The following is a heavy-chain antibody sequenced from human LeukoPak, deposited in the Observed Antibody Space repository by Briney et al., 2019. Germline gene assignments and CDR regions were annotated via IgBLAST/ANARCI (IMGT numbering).Heavy chain of an antibody. CDR2: IHHAGST. D-gene: IGHD6-19*01. Sequence: SETLSLTCAVSGGSISSNDWWSWVRQPPGKGLERIGEIHHAGSTNYNPSLKSRVTMSLDKSKNQFSLKMSSVTAADTAVYFCARKGALPYNSGWYGPWGQGTLVTVSS. J-gene: IGHJ5*02. CDR3: ARKGALPYNSGWYGP. V-gene: IGHV4-4*02. CDR1: GGSISSNDW.